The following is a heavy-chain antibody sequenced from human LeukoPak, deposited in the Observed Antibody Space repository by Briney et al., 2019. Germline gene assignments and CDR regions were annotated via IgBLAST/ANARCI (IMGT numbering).Heavy chain of an antibody. Sequence: LTSETLSLTCTVSGYSISSGYYWGWIRQPPGKGLEWVSAISTRGGSTYYADSVKGRFTISRDNSKNTLYLQMNSLRAEDTAVYYCALVGASLFLRYWGQGTLVTVSS. CDR2: ISTRGGST. D-gene: IGHD1-26*01. CDR1: GYSISSGYY. V-gene: IGHV3-23*01. J-gene: IGHJ4*02. CDR3: ALVGASLFLRY.